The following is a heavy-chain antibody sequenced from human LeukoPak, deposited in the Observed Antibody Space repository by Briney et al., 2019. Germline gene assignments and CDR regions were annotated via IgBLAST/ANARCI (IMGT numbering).Heavy chain of an antibody. V-gene: IGHV3-23*01. CDR3: AKALRD. J-gene: IGHJ4*02. CDR1: GFTFSKYA. CDR2: ISASGGST. Sequence: PGGSLRLSCTASGFTFSKYAMSWVCQAPGKGLEWVSAISASGGSTHYADSVKDRFTISRDNSKNTLYVQMNSLRADDTAVYYCAKALRDWGQGTLVTVSS.